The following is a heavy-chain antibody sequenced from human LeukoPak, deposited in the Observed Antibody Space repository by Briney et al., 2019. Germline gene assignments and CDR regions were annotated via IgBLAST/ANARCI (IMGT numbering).Heavy chain of an antibody. CDR1: GYTFTSYD. V-gene: IGHV1-8*01. CDR3: ARANRKYYYMYV. J-gene: IGHJ6*03. Sequence: ASVKVSCKASGYTFTSYDINWVRQATGQGLEWMGWMNPNSGNTGYAQKFQGRVTMTRNTSISTAYMELSSLRSEDTAMYYCARANRKYYYMYVWGKGTTVTVSS. CDR2: MNPNSGNT.